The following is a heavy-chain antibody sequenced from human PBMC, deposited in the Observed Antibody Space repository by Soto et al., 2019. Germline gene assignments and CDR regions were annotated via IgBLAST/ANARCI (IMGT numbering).Heavy chain of an antibody. V-gene: IGHV3-53*03. Sequence: AGGSLRLSCAASGFNVSSNYMSWVRQAPGKGLEWVSVIYSGGSTYYADSVKGRFTISRDNSKNTLYLQMNSLRAEDTAVYYCAGDYGNRMSDYYYYGMDVWGQGTTVTVSS. D-gene: IGHD3-10*01. CDR1: GFNVSSNY. CDR3: AGDYGNRMSDYYYYGMDV. CDR2: IYSGGST. J-gene: IGHJ6*02.